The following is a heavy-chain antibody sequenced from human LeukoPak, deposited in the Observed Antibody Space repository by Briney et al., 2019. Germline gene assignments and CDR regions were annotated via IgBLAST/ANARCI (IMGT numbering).Heavy chain of an antibody. CDR2: LRYDGTNK. CDR3: ARSLRVRGVPDYMDV. V-gene: IGHV3-33*08. J-gene: IGHJ6*03. CDR1: GFTFSSNW. D-gene: IGHD3-10*01. Sequence: GGSLRLSCAASGFTFSSNWMSWVRQAPGRGLEWVAFLRYDGTNKFYADSVKGRFTISRDNSKNTLYLQMNNLRVDDTAVYYCARSLRVRGVPDYMDVWGKGTTVTVYS.